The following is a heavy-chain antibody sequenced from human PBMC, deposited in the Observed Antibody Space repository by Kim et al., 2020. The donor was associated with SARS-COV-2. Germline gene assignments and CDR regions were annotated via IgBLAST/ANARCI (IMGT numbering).Heavy chain of an antibody. V-gene: IGHV3-48*03. Sequence: GGSLRLSCAASGFSFSDYEMNWVRQAPGKGLEWIAYISTSSSTIYYADSVEGRFTISRDNAKNSLYLQMSSLRAEDTAVYYCGRDLPYYGLGASSNYDMDVWGQGTTVTVSS. D-gene: IGHD3-3*01. CDR3: GRDLPYYGLGASSNYDMDV. CDR1: GFSFSDYE. J-gene: IGHJ6*02. CDR2: ISTSSSTI.